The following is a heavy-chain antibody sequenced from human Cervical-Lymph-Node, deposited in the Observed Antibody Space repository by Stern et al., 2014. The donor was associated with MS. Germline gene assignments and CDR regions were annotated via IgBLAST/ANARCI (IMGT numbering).Heavy chain of an antibody. CDR1: GGSISTGGYS. D-gene: IGHD4-17*01. CDR2: IYHTGNT. Sequence: QLQLQESGSGLVKPSQTLSLTCAVSGGSISTGGYSWNWIRQPPGKGLEWIGHIYHTGNTYYNPSLKSRVSISVDRSKNHFSLKLLSVTAADTAVYYCARERTSMTAKYFDLWGRGTLVTVSS. J-gene: IGHJ2*01. V-gene: IGHV4-30-2*01. CDR3: ARERTSMTAKYFDL.